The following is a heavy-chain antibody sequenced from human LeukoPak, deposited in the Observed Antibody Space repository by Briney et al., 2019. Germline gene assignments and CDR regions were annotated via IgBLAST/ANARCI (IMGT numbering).Heavy chain of an antibody. CDR1: GFTITSYP. Sequence: PGGSLRLSCAASGFTITSYPMRWVGQAPGKGLEGVSTIGTYGTPFYSNSVKGRFTISRDSPKNTLYLQMDSLRDDDTAVYYCAKGSGYYYEYWAQGTLVTVSS. D-gene: IGHD1-14*01. V-gene: IGHV3-23*01. CDR3: AKGSGYYYEY. J-gene: IGHJ4*02. CDR2: IGTYGTP.